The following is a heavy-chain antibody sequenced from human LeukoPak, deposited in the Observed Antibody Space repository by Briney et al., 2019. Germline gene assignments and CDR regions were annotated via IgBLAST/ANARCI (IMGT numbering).Heavy chain of an antibody. CDR1: GITFSTYG. Sequence: PGRSLRLSCAASGITFSTYGMHWVRQAPGKGLEWVALISYDGGKKFYADAVKGRFTISGDNSKNTLYLQINSLISDDTAVYHCAKGKQQWWTFDALDIWGQGTTVTVSS. D-gene: IGHD5-18*01. J-gene: IGHJ3*02. V-gene: IGHV3-30*18. CDR3: AKGKQQWWTFDALDI. CDR2: ISYDGGKK.